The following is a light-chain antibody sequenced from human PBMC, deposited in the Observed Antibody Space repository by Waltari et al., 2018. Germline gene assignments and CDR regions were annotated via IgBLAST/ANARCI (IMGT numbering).Light chain of an antibody. CDR2: AAT. J-gene: IGKJ1*01. Sequence: DIQMTQSPSSLSASVGDRVTITCRASQGISKYLAWYKQKPGKVPKILIYAATTLQSGVPSRFSGSGSGTDFTLTISSLQPEDVATYYCQKYNSAPRTFGQGTKVEIK. CDR1: QGISKY. CDR3: QKYNSAPRT. V-gene: IGKV1-27*01.